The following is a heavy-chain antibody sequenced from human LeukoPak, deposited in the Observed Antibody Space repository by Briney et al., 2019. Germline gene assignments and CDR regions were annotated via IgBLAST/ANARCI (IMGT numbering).Heavy chain of an antibody. Sequence: GGSLRLSCAASGFTFSSYSMNWVRQAPGKGLEWVSSISSSSSYIYYADSVKGRFTISRDNAKNSLYLQMNSLRVEDTAVYYCARVRAAALDYWGQGTLVTVSS. CDR3: ARVRAAALDY. J-gene: IGHJ4*02. V-gene: IGHV3-21*01. D-gene: IGHD6-13*01. CDR1: GFTFSSYS. CDR2: ISSSSSYI.